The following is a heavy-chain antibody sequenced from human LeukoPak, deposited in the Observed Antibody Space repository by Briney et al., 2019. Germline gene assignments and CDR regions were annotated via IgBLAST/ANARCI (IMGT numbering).Heavy chain of an antibody. CDR2: INHSGST. J-gene: IGHJ4*02. Sequence: SETLSLTCAVYGGSFSGYYWSWIRQPPGKGLEWIGEINHSGSTNYNPSLKSRVTISVDTSKNQFSLKLSSVIAADTAVYYCARVNYYDSSGYYSGPGDYWGQGTLVTVSS. CDR1: GGSFSGYY. D-gene: IGHD3-22*01. CDR3: ARVNYYDSSGYYSGPGDY. V-gene: IGHV4-34*01.